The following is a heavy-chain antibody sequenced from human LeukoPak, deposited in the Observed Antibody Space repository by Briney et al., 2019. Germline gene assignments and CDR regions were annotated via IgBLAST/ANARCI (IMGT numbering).Heavy chain of an antibody. D-gene: IGHD2-2*01. V-gene: IGHV3-23*01. CDR2: ISGSGGST. CDR1: GFTFSSYA. J-gene: IGHJ4*02. Sequence: GGSLRLSCAASGFTFSSYAMSWVRQAPGKGLEWVSAISGSGGSTYYADSVKGRFTISRDNSKNTLYLQMNSLRAEDTAVYYCAKGSVVVPAAPHFFDYSGQGTLVTVSS. CDR3: AKGSVVVPAAPHFFDY.